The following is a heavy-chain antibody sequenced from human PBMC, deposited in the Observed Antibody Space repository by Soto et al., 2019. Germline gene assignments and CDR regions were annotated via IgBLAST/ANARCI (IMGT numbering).Heavy chain of an antibody. Sequence: QAQLVESGGGVVQPGRSLRLSCAASGFAFSSYGMHWVRQAPGTGLEWVAVISYDGSLQHYADSVKGRFTISRDNSKNMVLRQMTSLRAEDTAVYYCVSDRGYGHASVPYAWGQGTPVSVSS. CDR1: GFAFSSYG. CDR3: VSDRGYGHASVPYA. V-gene: IGHV3-30*03. D-gene: IGHD5-18*01. J-gene: IGHJ5*02. CDR2: ISYDGSLQ.